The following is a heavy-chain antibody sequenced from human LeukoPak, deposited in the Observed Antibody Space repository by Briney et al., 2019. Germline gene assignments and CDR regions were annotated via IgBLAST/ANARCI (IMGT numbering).Heavy chain of an antibody. CDR2: VYYSGSS. CDR3: ATHKYGSVSHDY. CDR1: GDSISTSSYY. V-gene: IGHV4-39*01. D-gene: IGHD3-10*01. Sequence: SETLSLTCTGSGDSISTSSYYWGWIRQPPGKGLEWIGSVYYSGSSYYNPSLKSRVTMSVDTSKNQFSLMLSSVSAADTAVYYCATHKYGSVSHDYWGQGTLVTVSS. J-gene: IGHJ4*02.